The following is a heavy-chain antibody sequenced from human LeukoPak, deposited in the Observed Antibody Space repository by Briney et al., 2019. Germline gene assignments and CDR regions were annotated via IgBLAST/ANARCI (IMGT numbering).Heavy chain of an antibody. CDR1: GYTLSELP. J-gene: IGHJ4*02. CDR3: ARVAPLNSSGWKYFFDH. D-gene: IGHD6-19*01. Sequence: GASVNVSCKVSGYTLSELPMHWVRQAPGKGLEWMGGFDPEDGETISAQKFQGRLTMTEDTSRDTAYMELSSLRSEDTAVYYCARVAPLNSSGWKYFFDHWGQGTLVTVSS. CDR2: FDPEDGET. V-gene: IGHV1-24*01.